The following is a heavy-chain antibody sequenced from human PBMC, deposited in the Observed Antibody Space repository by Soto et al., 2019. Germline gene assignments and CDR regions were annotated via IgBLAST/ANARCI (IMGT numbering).Heavy chain of an antibody. D-gene: IGHD2-2*01. J-gene: IGHJ6*02. V-gene: IGHV4-34*01. Sequence: SETLSLTCAVYGGSFSGYYWSWIRQPPGKGLEWIGEINHSGSTNYNPSLKSRVTISVDTSKNQFSLKLSSVTAADTAVYYCAREARLRCSSTGCYNPLDVWGQGTTVTVSS. CDR3: AREARLRCSSTGCYNPLDV. CDR2: INHSGST. CDR1: GGSFSGYY.